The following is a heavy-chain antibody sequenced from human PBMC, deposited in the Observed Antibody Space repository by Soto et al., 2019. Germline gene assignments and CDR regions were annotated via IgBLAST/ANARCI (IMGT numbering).Heavy chain of an antibody. Sequence: QVQLVESGGGVVQPGRSLRVSCAASGFTFSSYGMHWVRQAPGKGLEWVAVIWYDGSNKYYADSVKGRFTISRDNSKNTLYLQMNSLRAEDTAVYYCARGSVLRYFYWLHYGMDVWGQGTTVTVSS. V-gene: IGHV3-33*01. D-gene: IGHD3-9*01. CDR2: IWYDGSNK. CDR3: ARGSVLRYFYWLHYGMDV. J-gene: IGHJ6*02. CDR1: GFTFSSYG.